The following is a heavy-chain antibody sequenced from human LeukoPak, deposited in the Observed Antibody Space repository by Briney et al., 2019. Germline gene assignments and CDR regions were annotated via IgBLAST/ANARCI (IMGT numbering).Heavy chain of an antibody. D-gene: IGHD3-10*01. CDR1: GFTFDDYA. V-gene: IGHV3-9*01. CDR2: ISWNSGSI. Sequence: PGGSLRLSCAASGFTFDDYAMRWVRQAPGKGLEWVSGISWNSGSIGYADSVKGRFTISRDNAKNSLYLQMNSLRAEDTALYYCAKDMSVRGVIMYYYYGMDVWGQGTTVTVSS. J-gene: IGHJ6*02. CDR3: AKDMSVRGVIMYYYYGMDV.